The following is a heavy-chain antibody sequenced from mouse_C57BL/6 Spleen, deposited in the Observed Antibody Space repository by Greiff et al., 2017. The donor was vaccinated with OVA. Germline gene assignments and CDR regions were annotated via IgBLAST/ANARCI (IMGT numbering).Heavy chain of an antibody. Sequence: EVQRVESGGGLVKPGGSLKLSCAASGFTFSSYAMSWVRQTPEKRLEWVATLSDGGSYTYYPDNVKGRFTISRDNAKNNLYLQMSHLKSEDTAMYYCAREGGYDYFDYWGQGTTLTVSS. D-gene: IGHD2-14*01. J-gene: IGHJ2*01. CDR2: LSDGGSYT. CDR3: AREGGYDYFDY. V-gene: IGHV5-4*01. CDR1: GFTFSSYA.